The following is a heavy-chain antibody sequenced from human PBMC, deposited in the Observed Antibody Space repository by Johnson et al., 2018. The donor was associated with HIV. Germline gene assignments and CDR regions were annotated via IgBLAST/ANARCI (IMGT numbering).Heavy chain of an antibody. V-gene: IGHV3-30-3*01. CDR1: GFTFSSYA. D-gene: IGHD2-21*02. CDR2: ISYDGSNK. Sequence: VQLVESGGGVVQPGRSLRLSCAASGFTFSSYAMDWVRQAPGKGLEWVAVISYDGSNKYYADSVKGRFTISRDNSKNTLYLQMNSLRAEDTAVYYCARDLLIAYCGGDCWDAFDSWGQGTMVTVSS. CDR3: ARDLLIAYCGGDCWDAFDS. J-gene: IGHJ3*02.